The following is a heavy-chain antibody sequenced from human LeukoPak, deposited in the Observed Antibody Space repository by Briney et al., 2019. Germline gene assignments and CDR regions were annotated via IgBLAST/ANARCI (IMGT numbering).Heavy chain of an antibody. CDR2: INGGGDAT. Sequence: GGSLRLSCATSGLTFNNNAMSWVRQAPGKGLEWVSAINGGGDATEYADSVKGRFTISRDNSKNTLYLQMNSLRPDDTAVYYCARCTASCYANAFDVWGQGTLLTVSS. V-gene: IGHV3-23*01. D-gene: IGHD2-2*01. CDR1: GLTFNNNA. CDR3: ARCTASCYANAFDV. J-gene: IGHJ3*01.